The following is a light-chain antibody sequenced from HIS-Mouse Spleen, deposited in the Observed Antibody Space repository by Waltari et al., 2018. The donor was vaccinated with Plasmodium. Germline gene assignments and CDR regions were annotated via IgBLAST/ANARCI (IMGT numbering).Light chain of an antibody. V-gene: IGLV1-47*01. CDR1: SSNLGRNH. CDR2: RNN. J-gene: IGLJ3*02. Sequence: QSVLTQPHSASATPAQPFTISCSRSSSNLGRNHLYWYQQLPGTAPKLLIYRNNQRPSGVPDRFSGSKSGTSASLAISGLRSEDEADYYCAAWDDSLSGPVFGGGTKLTVL. CDR3: AAWDDSLSGPV.